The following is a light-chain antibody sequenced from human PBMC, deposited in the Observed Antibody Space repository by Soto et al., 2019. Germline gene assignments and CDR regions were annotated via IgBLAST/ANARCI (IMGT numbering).Light chain of an antibody. Sequence: EIVLTQSPATMSLSPGERATLSCRASQTVGNYLAWYQQKPGQAPRLLIYNASNRATGIPVRCSGSGSGTDFTLTISIREPEDFALYYCQQRSNWPLTFGVGTTLAIK. CDR2: NAS. CDR3: QQRSNWPLT. CDR1: QTVGNY. J-gene: IGKJ4*01. V-gene: IGKV3-11*01.